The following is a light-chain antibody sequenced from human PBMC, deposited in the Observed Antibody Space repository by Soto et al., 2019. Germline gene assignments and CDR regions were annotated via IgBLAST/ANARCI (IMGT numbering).Light chain of an antibody. CDR1: QSVSNNY. CDR3: QQYGGSPVT. V-gene: IGKV3D-20*01. Sequence: EIVLTQSPAALSLSPGERATLSCRASQSVSNNYLAWYQQKPGRAPRVLIYDASTRATGVPDRFSGSGSGTDFTLTISRLEPEDFAVYYCQQYGGSPVTFGQGTRLEIK. CDR2: DAS. J-gene: IGKJ5*01.